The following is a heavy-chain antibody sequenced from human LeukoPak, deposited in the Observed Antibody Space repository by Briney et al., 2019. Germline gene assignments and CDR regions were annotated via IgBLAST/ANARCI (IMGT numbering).Heavy chain of an antibody. Sequence: SETLSLTCTVSGGSISSYYWSWIRQPPGKGLEWIGYIYYSGSTNYNPSLKSRVTISVDTSKNQFSLKLSSVTAADTAVYYCARMLVGATTGFAYWGQGTLVTVSS. D-gene: IGHD1-26*01. CDR1: GGSISSYY. CDR3: ARMLVGATTGFAY. V-gene: IGHV4-59*01. CDR2: IYYSGST. J-gene: IGHJ4*02.